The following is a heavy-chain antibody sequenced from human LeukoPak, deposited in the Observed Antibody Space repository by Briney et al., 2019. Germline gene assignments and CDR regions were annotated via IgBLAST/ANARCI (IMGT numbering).Heavy chain of an antibody. J-gene: IGHJ4*02. CDR2: ISGSGSSI. CDR3: ARALRYFGV. CDR1: GFTFSSYE. Sequence: PGGSLRLSCAASGFTFSSYEMNWVRQAPGKGLEWVSYISGSGSSIYYADSVKGRFTISRDNAKNSLYLRMNSLRAEDTAVYYCARALRYFGVWGQGTLVTVSA. V-gene: IGHV3-48*03. D-gene: IGHD3-9*01.